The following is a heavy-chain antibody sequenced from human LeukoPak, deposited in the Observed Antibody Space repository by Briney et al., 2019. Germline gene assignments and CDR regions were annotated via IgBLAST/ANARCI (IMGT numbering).Heavy chain of an antibody. CDR2: IVPIFGTA. V-gene: IGHV1-69*05. Sequence: ASVKVSCKASGGTFSSYAISWVRQAPGQGLEWMGGIVPIFGTANYAQKFQGRVTITTDESTSTAYMELSSLRSEDTAVYYCARTNSSRVYTLDYWGQGTLVTVSS. CDR3: ARTNSSRVYTLDY. J-gene: IGHJ4*02. CDR1: GGTFSSYA. D-gene: IGHD6-13*01.